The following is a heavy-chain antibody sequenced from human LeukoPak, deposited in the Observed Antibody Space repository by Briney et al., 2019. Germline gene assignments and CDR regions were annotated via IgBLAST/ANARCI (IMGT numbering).Heavy chain of an antibody. Sequence: GGSLRLSCAASGFTFSDYYMSWIRQAPGKGLEWVSYISSSGSTIYYADSVKGRFTISRDNAKNSLYLQMNSLRAEDTAVYYCARWSVVTANPFDYWGQGTLVTVSS. CDR1: GFTFSDYY. CDR3: ARWSVVTANPFDY. V-gene: IGHV3-11*04. D-gene: IGHD2-21*02. CDR2: ISSSGSTI. J-gene: IGHJ4*02.